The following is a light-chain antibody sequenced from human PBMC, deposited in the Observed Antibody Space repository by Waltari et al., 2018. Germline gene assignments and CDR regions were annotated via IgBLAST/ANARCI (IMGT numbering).Light chain of an antibody. CDR3: QQYGTSPPWT. J-gene: IGKJ1*01. Sequence: EIVLTQSPGTLSLSPGERATLSCRASQSLANNYLAWYQRKPGQAPRLLIYAASNRASGIPDRFSGSGSGTDFTLTISRLEPEDFAIYYCQQYGTSPPWTLGQGTKVEIK. CDR1: QSLANNY. V-gene: IGKV3-20*01. CDR2: AAS.